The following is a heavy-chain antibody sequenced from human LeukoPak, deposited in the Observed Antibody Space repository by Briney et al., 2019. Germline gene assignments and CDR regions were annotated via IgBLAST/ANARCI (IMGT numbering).Heavy chain of an antibody. V-gene: IGHV3-15*01. CDR1: GFTFSNAW. D-gene: IGHD3-9*01. CDR3: TTGAYYDILTGYYLYYYGMDV. Sequence: GGSLRLSCAASGFTFSNAWMSWVRQAPGKGREWVGRIKNKTDGGTTDYAAPVKGRFTISRDDSKNTLYLQMNSLKTEDTAVYYCTTGAYYDILTGYYLYYYGMDVWGQGTTVTVSS. J-gene: IGHJ6*02. CDR2: IKNKTDGGTT.